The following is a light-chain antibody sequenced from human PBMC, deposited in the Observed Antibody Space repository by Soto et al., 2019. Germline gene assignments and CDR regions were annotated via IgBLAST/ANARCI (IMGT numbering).Light chain of an antibody. Sequence: EIVLTQSPATLSVSPGGGATLSCRASQSVSSHLAWYQQKPGQGPRLLIYDASTRATGIPARFSGSGSGTDFTLTISRLEPEDFAVYFCQLYGSSPPRYTFGQGTRLEIK. V-gene: IGKV3-15*01. CDR1: QSVSSH. CDR2: DAS. J-gene: IGKJ5*01. CDR3: QLYGSSPPRYT.